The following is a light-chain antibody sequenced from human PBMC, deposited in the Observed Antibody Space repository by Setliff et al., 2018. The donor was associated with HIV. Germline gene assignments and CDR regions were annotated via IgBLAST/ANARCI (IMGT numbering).Light chain of an antibody. V-gene: IGLV2-23*01. CDR3: CSNTGSNTYV. CDR2: QAT. CDR1: SSDIGRYSL. J-gene: IGLJ1*01. Sequence: QSVLTQPASVSGSPGQSITISCTGTSSDIGRYSLVSWYRQYPGKAPKLMIYQATKRPSGVSNRFSGSKSGNTASLTISGLQAEDEADYYCCSNTGSNTYVFGSGTKVTVL.